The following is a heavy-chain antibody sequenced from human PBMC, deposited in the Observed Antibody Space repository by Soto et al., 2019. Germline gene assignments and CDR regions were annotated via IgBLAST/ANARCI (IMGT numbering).Heavy chain of an antibody. CDR3: ARRQEQLWTPIGPFEY. V-gene: IGHV4-31*01. CDR1: GGSISSGGYY. J-gene: IGHJ4*02. CDR2: ISYSGST. D-gene: IGHD5-18*01. Sequence: QVQLQESGPGLVKPSQTLSLTCTVSGGSISSGGYYWSWIRHHPGQGLEWIGYISYSGSTYYNPSLKILFTIPVITSKSRFSLQLRSVTATDTAVYECARRQEQLWTPIGPFEYLCQGTLVTVSS.